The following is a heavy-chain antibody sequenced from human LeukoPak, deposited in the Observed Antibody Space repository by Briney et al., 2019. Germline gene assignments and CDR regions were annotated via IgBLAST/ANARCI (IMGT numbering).Heavy chain of an antibody. CDR2: ISGSGGST. D-gene: IGHD5-18*01. V-gene: IGHV3-23*01. Sequence: PGGSLRLSCAASGFTFSSYAMSWVRQAPGKGLEWVSAISGSGGSTYYADSVKGRFTISRGNSKNTLYLQMNSLRAEDTAVYYCAKAARGYSYGCSGYWGQGTLVTVSS. CDR1: GFTFSSYA. J-gene: IGHJ4*02. CDR3: AKAARGYSYGCSGY.